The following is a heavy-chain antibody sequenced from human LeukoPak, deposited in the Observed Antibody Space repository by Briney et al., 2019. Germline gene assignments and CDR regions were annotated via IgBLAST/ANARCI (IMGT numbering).Heavy chain of an antibody. D-gene: IGHD6-13*01. CDR3: AIRPAGYGSSWYAVII. CDR1: RYTFTSYG. Sequence: ASVKVSCTASRYTFTSYGISWVRQAPGQGLEWMGWISAYNGNTNYAQKLQGRVTMTTDTSTSTAYMELRSLRSDDTAVYYCAIRPAGYGSSWYAVIIWGQGTMVTVSS. V-gene: IGHV1-18*01. J-gene: IGHJ3*02. CDR2: ISAYNGNT.